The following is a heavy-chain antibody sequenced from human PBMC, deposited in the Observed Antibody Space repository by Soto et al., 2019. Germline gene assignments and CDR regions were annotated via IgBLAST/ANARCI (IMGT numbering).Heavy chain of an antibody. CDR3: AREGNLGRWIQPLDS. J-gene: IGHJ4*02. CDR2: MYDTMTT. Sequence: SETLSLTCSVSGASISSNHWCWIRQSPGKGLEYVGCMYDTMTTRYGPLFAGRVTISIDSSYNHFSLKLISVTTADTAVYFCAREGNLGRWIQPLDSWGQGTLVTVSS. CDR1: GASISSNH. D-gene: IGHD2-2*03. V-gene: IGHV4-59*01.